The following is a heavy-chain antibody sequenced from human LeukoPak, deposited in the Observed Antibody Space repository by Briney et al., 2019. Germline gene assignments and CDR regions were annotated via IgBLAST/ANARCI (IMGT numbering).Heavy chain of an antibody. CDR2: INHSGST. CDR3: ASVKRLFHRYFDY. Sequence: PSETLTLTCAVSGGSFSGYYWSWIRQPPGKGLEWIGEINHSGSTNYNPSLKSRVTISVDTSKNQFSLKLSSVTAADTAVYYCASVKRLFHRYFDYWGQGTLVTVSS. V-gene: IGHV4-34*01. CDR1: GGSFSGYY. D-gene: IGHD3-22*01. J-gene: IGHJ4*02.